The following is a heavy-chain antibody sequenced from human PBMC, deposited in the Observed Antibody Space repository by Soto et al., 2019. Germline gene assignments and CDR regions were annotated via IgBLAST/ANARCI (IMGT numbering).Heavy chain of an antibody. V-gene: IGHV1-46*01. CDR3: ARDERVVVTPTTYYYYGMDV. J-gene: IGHJ6*02. Sequence: GASVKVSCKASGYTFTSYYMHWVRQAPGQGLEWMGIINPSGGSTSYAQKFQGRVTMTRDTSTSTVYMELSSLRSEDTAVYYRARDERVVVTPTTYYYYGMDVWGQGTTVTVSS. CDR1: GYTFTSYY. D-gene: IGHD2-21*02. CDR2: INPSGGST.